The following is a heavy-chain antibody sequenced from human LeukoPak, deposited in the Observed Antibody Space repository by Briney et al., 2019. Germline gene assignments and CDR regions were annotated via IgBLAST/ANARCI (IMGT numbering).Heavy chain of an antibody. D-gene: IGHD3-22*01. Sequence: SETLYLTRTVSDGSISSYYWSWIRQPPRKGLEWIGYIYYSGSTNYNPSLKSRVTMSVDTSKNQFSLKLSSVTAADTAVYYCARAPHSYDTGTYSVQQYFDLWGRGTLVAVSS. J-gene: IGHJ2*01. CDR2: IYYSGST. CDR1: DGSISSYY. V-gene: IGHV4-59*01. CDR3: ARAPHSYDTGTYSVQQYFDL.